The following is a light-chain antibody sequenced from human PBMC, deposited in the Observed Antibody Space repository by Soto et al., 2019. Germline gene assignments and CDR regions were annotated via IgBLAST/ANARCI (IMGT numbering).Light chain of an antibody. CDR3: EVWDDSLHGHV. Sequence: QSVLTQPPSTSGTPGQRVTISCSGSNSNIGVNTVNWYQQLPGTAPRLLIYSNNQRPSGVPDRFSGSKSGTSASLAISGIHSEDEADYYREVWDDSLHGHVFGTGTKVTVL. J-gene: IGLJ1*01. CDR2: SNN. V-gene: IGLV1-44*01. CDR1: NSNIGVNT.